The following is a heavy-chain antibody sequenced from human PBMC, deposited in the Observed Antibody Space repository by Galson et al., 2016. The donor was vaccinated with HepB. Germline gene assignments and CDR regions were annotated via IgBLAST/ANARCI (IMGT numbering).Heavy chain of an antibody. Sequence: SVKVSCKASGYTFTSYYMHWVRQAPGQGLEWMGIINPSGGSTSYAQKFQGRVTMTRDTSTNTVYMELSSLRSEDTAVYYCAGPKWQLRVDYYYGMNVWGQGTTVTVSS. J-gene: IGHJ6*02. V-gene: IGHV1-46*01. D-gene: IGHD5-12*01. CDR1: GYTFTSYY. CDR2: INPSGGST. CDR3: AGPKWQLRVDYYYGMNV.